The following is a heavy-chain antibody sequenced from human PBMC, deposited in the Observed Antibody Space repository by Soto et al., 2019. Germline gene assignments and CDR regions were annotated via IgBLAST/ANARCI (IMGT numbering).Heavy chain of an antibody. J-gene: IGHJ3*02. CDR3: AIVGGSDPAIRGRPAGAFDI. D-gene: IGHD3-10*01. CDR1: GYTFTSYG. CDR2: ISAYNGNT. Sequence: GAPVKVSCKAFGYTFTSYGISWVRQAPGQGLEWMGWISAYNGNTNYAQKLQGRVTMTTDTSTSTAYMELRSLRSDDTAVYYCAIVGGSDPAIRGRPAGAFDIWGQGTMVTVSS. V-gene: IGHV1-18*01.